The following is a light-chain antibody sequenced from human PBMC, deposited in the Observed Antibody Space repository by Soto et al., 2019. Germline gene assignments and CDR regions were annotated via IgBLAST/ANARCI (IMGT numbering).Light chain of an antibody. J-gene: IGKJ2*01. CDR3: QQYHPSSPYT. V-gene: IGKV1-5*01. CDR2: DAS. CDR1: QSVGSW. Sequence: DIQMTQSPSTLSASGGGKVTITCRASQSVGSWLAWYQHKPGKAPKLLIYDASTLESGVPSRFSGNASGTEFTLTISSLQPDDFATYFCQQYHPSSPYTFGQGTTLEIK.